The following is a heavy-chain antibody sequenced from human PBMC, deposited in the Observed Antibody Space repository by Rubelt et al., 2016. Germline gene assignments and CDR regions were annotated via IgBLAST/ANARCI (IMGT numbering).Heavy chain of an antibody. J-gene: IGHJ4*02. Sequence: VQLVESGGGVVQPGRSLRLSCAASGFTFSRYDMHWVRQATGRGLEWVSAISGSGGRTYYADSVKARYPISRDNSKKTLFLQRKSLRAEETAMYYCARDEGRSSPKRGFDYWGQGTLVTVSS. CDR1: GFTFSRYD. CDR3: ARDEGRSSPKRGFDY. CDR2: ISGSGGRT. D-gene: IGHD6-6*01. V-gene: IGHV3-23*04.